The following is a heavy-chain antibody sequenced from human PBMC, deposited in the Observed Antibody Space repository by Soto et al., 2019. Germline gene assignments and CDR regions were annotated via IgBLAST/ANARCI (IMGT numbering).Heavy chain of an antibody. CDR3: ARLGGSVWWFGESYYFDY. Sequence: SVKVSWKASGYTFTSYGISWVRQAPLQGLEWMGWISAYNGNTNYAQKLQGRVTMTTDTSTSTAYMELRSLRTDDTAAYYCARLGGSVWWFGESYYFDYWGQGTLVTVS. CDR2: ISAYNGNT. D-gene: IGHD3-10*01. J-gene: IGHJ4*02. CDR1: GYTFTSYG. V-gene: IGHV1-18*01.